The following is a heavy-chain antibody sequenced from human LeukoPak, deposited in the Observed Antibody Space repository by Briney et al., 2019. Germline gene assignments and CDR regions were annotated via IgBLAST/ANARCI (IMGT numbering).Heavy chain of an antibody. CDR2: IYYSGST. CDR3: ARPDPQTPIGYYMDV. V-gene: IGHV4-39*07. CDR1: GGSISSSSYY. J-gene: IGHJ6*03. D-gene: IGHD2/OR15-2a*01. Sequence: PSETLSLTCTVSGGSISSSSYYWGWIRQPPGKGLEWIGSIYYSGSTYYNPSLKSRVTISVDTSKNQFSLKLSSVTAADTAVYYCARPDPQTPIGYYMDVWGKGTTVTVSS.